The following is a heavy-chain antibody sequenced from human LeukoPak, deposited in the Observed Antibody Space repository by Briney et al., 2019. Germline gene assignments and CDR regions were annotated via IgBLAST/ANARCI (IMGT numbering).Heavy chain of an antibody. CDR1: GGSVSSGSYC. CDR2: IYYSGST. D-gene: IGHD5-12*01. V-gene: IGHV4-61*01. Sequence: ASETLSLTCTVSGGSVSSGSYCWSWIRQPPGKGLEWIGYIYYSGSTNYNPSLKSRVTISVDTSKNQFSLKLSSVTAADTAVYYCARGDIVATHFDYWGQGTLVTVSS. CDR3: ARGDIVATHFDY. J-gene: IGHJ4*02.